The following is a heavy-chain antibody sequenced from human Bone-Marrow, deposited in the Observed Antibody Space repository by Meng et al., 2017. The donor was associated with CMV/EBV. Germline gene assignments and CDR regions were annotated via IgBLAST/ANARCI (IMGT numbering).Heavy chain of an antibody. CDR3: ARVGPGTTIDY. CDR2: ISGYDGRT. CDR1: GYTFSSYG. V-gene: IGHV1-18*01. Sequence: ASVKVSCKASGYTFSSYGISWVRQAPGQGLEWMGWISGYDGRTNYGQKFKGRVTMTKDTSTSTAYMELRSLRSDDTAVYYCARVGPGTTIDYWGQGTLVTVSS. J-gene: IGHJ4*02. D-gene: IGHD1-7*01.